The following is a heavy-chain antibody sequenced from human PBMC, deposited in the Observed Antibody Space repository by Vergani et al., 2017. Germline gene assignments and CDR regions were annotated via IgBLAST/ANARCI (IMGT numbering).Heavy chain of an antibody. V-gene: IGHV3-21*01. D-gene: IGHD3-22*01. CDR2: ISSRSTYT. J-gene: IGHJ4*02. Sequence: EVQLVESGGGLVKPGGSLRLSCAASGFTFSSYSMNWVRQAPGKGLEWVSSISSRSTYTYYADSVKGRFTISRDIAKSSLYLQMNSLRADDTAVYYCARGYKYDNSGYYYYLPDYWGQGTLVTVSS. CDR3: ARGYKYDNSGYYYYLPDY. CDR1: GFTFSSYS.